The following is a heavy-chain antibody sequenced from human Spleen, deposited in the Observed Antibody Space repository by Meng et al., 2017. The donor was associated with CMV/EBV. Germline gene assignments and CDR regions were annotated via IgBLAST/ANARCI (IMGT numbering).Heavy chain of an antibody. V-gene: IGHV4-39*07. Sequence: SETLSLTCTLSGGSMTSGTYYWGWIRQSPGKGLEWIGSIFYSGSTYKNPSLKSRVTISVDTSKNQFSLKLSSVTAADTAVYYCAGGGPYTVCNPWGQGTLVTVSS. D-gene: IGHD3-16*01. CDR3: AGGGPYTVCNP. CDR2: IFYSGST. J-gene: IGHJ5*02. CDR1: GGSMTSGTYY.